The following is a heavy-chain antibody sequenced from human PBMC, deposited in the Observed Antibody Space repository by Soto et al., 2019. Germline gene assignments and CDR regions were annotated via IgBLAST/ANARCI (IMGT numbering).Heavy chain of an antibody. CDR1: VGSSVSFGGC. D-gene: IGHD1-26*01. J-gene: IGHJ4*02. Sequence: SETQSGTWSFAVGSSVSFGGCWSCIHQPAGKGLELIAYIHNTGSPYYNLSLKSRLTISLDTSKNQFSLSLSSVTAADTAVYYCARYRNSGSYFFDHWGQGILATVS. CDR3: ARYRNSGSYFFDH. V-gene: IGHV4-30-4*01. CDR2: IHNTGSP.